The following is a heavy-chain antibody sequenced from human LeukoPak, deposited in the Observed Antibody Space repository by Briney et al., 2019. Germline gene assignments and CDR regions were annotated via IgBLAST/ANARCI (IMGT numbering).Heavy chain of an antibody. Sequence: GGSLRLSCAASGFTFSSYAMSWVRQAPREGLEWVSAISGSGGSTNYADSVKGRFTISRDNSKNTMNLQMNSLRAEDTAVYYCASSVGDSRSSNWFDPWGQGTLVTVSS. J-gene: IGHJ5*02. CDR3: ASSVGDSRSSNWFDP. V-gene: IGHV3-23*01. CDR2: ISGSGGST. CDR1: GFTFSSYA. D-gene: IGHD6-6*01.